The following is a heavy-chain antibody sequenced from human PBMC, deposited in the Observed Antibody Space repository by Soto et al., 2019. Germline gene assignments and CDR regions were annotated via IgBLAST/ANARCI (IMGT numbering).Heavy chain of an antibody. V-gene: IGHV1-18*04. CDR3: ARDRVAVIWGDAFDI. CDR1: GYTFTNHV. Sequence: QVQLVQSGAEVKKPGASVKVSCKTSGYTFTNHVINWVRQAPGQGLEWMGWINPYNANVNYAQKLQGRVTITTDTATSTAYMDLRSLTSDDTAVDYCARDRVAVIWGDAFDIWGQGTMVTVSS. CDR2: INPYNANV. D-gene: IGHD3-16*01. J-gene: IGHJ3*02.